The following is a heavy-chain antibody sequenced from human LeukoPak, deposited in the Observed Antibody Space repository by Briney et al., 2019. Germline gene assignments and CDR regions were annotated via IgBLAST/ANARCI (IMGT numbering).Heavy chain of an antibody. CDR1: GYTFTIYA. Sequence: ASVTVSCTASGYTFTIYAMHWVCQAPGQRHEWMGWINAGNGNTKYSQTFQGRVTITRDTSASTAYMELSSLRSEDTAVYYCARALPWFGELLGDYYYGMDVWGKGTTVTVSS. CDR3: ARALPWFGELLGDYYYGMDV. D-gene: IGHD3-10*01. J-gene: IGHJ6*04. CDR2: INAGNGNT. V-gene: IGHV1-3*01.